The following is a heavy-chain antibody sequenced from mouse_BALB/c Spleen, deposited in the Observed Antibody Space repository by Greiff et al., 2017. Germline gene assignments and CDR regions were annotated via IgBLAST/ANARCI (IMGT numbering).Heavy chain of an antibody. CDR3: ARSSVARARDY. D-gene: IGHD1-1*02. J-gene: IGHJ4*01. CDR1: GFTFSSFG. CDR2: ISSGSSTI. Sequence: EVKLMESGGGLVQPGGSRKLSCAASGFTFSSFGMHWVRQAPEKGLEWVAYISSGSSTIYYADTVKGRFTISRDNPKNTLFLQMTSLRSEDTAMYYCARSSVARARDYWGQGTSVTVSS. V-gene: IGHV5-17*02.